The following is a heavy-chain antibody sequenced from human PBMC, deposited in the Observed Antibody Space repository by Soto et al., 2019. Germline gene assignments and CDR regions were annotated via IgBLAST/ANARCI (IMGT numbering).Heavy chain of an antibody. Sequence: QVLLQESGPGLVQPSGTLSLSCVVSGVSIGSNYYWGWVRQPPGKGLERLGDMSHIGSVNYNPSLKSVFTISMDKSQNQFSRKLNSVTSADTAVYYGARSLGWYAIDYWGQGSLVIVSS. CDR1: GVSIGSNYY. V-gene: IGHV4-4*02. J-gene: IGHJ4*02. CDR2: MSHIGSV. CDR3: ARSLGWYAIDY. D-gene: IGHD6-19*01.